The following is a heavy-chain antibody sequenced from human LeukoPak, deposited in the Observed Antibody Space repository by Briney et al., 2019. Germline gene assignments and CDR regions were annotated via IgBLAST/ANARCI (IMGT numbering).Heavy chain of an antibody. Sequence: SETLSLTCTVSGGSISSYYWSWIRQPPGKGLEWIGYIYYSGSTNYNPSLKSRVTISVDTSKNQFSLKLSSVTAADTAVYYCARDSGSYCIDYWGQGTLVTV. CDR3: ARDSGSYCIDY. D-gene: IGHD1-26*01. V-gene: IGHV4-59*01. J-gene: IGHJ4*02. CDR2: IYYSGST. CDR1: GGSISSYY.